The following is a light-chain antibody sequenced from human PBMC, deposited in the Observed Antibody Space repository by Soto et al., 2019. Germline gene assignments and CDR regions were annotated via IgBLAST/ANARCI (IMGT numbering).Light chain of an antibody. CDR1: QGMSST. CDR2: DAS. CDR3: QQFNDYPRT. J-gene: IGKJ5*01. V-gene: IGKV1D-13*01. Sequence: AIQLTQSPSSLSASVGDRVTITCRASQGMSSTLAWYQQKPGKAPKVLIYDASSLESGVPSRFSGSGSGTDFTLTISSLQPEDFAIYYCQQFNDYPRTFGQGTRLDIK.